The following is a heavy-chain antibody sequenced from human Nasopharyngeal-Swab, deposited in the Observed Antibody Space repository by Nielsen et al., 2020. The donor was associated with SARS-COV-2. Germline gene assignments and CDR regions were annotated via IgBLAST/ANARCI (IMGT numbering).Heavy chain of an antibody. CDR3: ARDGLDYDFWSAYFMDV. V-gene: IGHV3-21*01. CDR1: GFTFNNYN. Sequence: GGSLSLSCAASGFTFNNYNFNWVRQAPGKGLEWVSSISSSSSYIYYADSVKGRFTISRDNAKNSLYLQMNSLRAEDTAVYYCARDGLDYDFWSAYFMDVWGQGTTATVSS. J-gene: IGHJ6*02. D-gene: IGHD3-3*01. CDR2: ISSSSSYI.